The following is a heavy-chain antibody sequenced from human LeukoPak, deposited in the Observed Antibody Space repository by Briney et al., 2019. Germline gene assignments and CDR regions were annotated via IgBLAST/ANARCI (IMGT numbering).Heavy chain of an antibody. D-gene: IGHD2-2*01. CDR1: GFTFSYAW. V-gene: IGHV3-15*01. CDR2: IRSKTDGGTT. CDR3: ATDLPYCSGTSCYNALYI. Sequence: PGGSLRLSCAVSGFTFSYAWMNWVRQAPGKGLEWGGRIRSKTDGGTTEYGAPVKGRFTISRDDSKDMLFLQMNSLKTEDTAVYYCATDLPYCSGTSCYNALYIWGQGTMVTVSS. J-gene: IGHJ3*02.